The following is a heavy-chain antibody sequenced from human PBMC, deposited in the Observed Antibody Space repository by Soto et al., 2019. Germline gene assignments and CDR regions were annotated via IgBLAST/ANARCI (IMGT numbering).Heavy chain of an antibody. CDR1: GFTFSSYS. J-gene: IGHJ5*02. V-gene: IGHV3-48*01. CDR3: ARDSYSNYVSPYNWFDP. CDR2: ISSSSSTI. D-gene: IGHD4-4*01. Sequence: GGSLRLSCAASGFTFSSYSMNWVRQAPGKGLEWVSYISSSSSTIYYADSVRGRFTISRDNAKNSLYLQMNSLRAEDTAVYYCARDSYSNYVSPYNWFDPWGQGTLVTVSS.